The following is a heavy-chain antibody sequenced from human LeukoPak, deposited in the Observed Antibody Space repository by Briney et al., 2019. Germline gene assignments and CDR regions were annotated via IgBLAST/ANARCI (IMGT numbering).Heavy chain of an antibody. J-gene: IGHJ6*02. CDR2: IYYSGST. V-gene: IGHV4-59*01. CDR3: ARVPIAAAGTDYYYGMDV. CDR1: GGSISSYY. Sequence: PSETLSLTCTVSGGSISSYYWSWIRQPPGKGLEWIGYIYYSGSTNYNPSLKSRVTISVDTSKNQFSLKLSSVTAADTAVYYCARVPIAAAGTDYYYGMDVWGQGTTVTVSS. D-gene: IGHD6-13*01.